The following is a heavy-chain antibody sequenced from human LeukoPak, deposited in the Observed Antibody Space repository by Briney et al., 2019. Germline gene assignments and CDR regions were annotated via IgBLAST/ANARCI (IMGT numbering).Heavy chain of an antibody. V-gene: IGHV1-18*01. CDR2: ISAYNGNT. Sequence: GASVKVSCKASGYTFTSYGISWVRQAPGQGLEWMGWISAYNGNTNYAQKLQGRVTVTTDTSTSTAYMELRSLRSDDTAVYYCARDVLLMVATINHYSYGMDVWGQGTTVTVSS. CDR1: GYTFTSYG. J-gene: IGHJ6*02. CDR3: ARDVLLMVATINHYSYGMDV. D-gene: IGHD5-12*01.